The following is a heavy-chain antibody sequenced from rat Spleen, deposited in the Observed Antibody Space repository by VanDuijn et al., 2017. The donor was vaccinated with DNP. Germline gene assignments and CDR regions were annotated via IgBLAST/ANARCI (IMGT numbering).Heavy chain of an antibody. CDR2: ISYDGGTT. Sequence: EVQLVESGGGLVQPGRSMKLSCAASGFTFRDYGMAWVLQTPTKGLEWVASISYDGGTTYFRDSVKGRFTISRDNAKSTLYLQMESLRSEDTATYYCARWGSSDWYFDFWGPGTMVTVSS. J-gene: IGHJ1*01. CDR3: ARWGSSDWYFDF. D-gene: IGHD1-2*01. V-gene: IGHV5-20*01. CDR1: GFTFRDYG.